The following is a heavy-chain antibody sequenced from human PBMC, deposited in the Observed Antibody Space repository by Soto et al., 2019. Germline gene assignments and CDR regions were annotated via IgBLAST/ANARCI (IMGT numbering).Heavy chain of an antibody. V-gene: IGHV4-4*02. J-gene: IGHJ6*02. CDR3: ASVRGGYYYAMDV. D-gene: IGHD3-10*02. Sequence: SETLSLTCAVSGGSISSSNWWRWVRQPPGKGLEWIGEIYHSGSTNYNPSLKSRVTISVDKSKNQFSLKLSSVTAADTAVYYCASVRGGYYYAMDVWGQGTTVT. CDR2: IYHSGST. CDR1: GGSISSSNW.